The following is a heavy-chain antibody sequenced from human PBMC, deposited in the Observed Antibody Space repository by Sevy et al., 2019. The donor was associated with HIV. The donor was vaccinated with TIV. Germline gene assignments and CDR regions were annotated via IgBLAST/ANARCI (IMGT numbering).Heavy chain of an antibody. V-gene: IGHV3-23*01. J-gene: IGHJ6*03. CDR3: AEGGGGHYDPDEIAYYFYYYNMDV. Sequence: GGSLRLSCAVSGFSFDSYGMTWVRQAPGKGLEWVSAISGSGTRTYYADSVKGRFIISRDNSKNTLDLQMNSLRAEDNAIYYCAEGGGGHYDPDEIAYYFYYYNMDVWGKGTTVTVSS. CDR1: GFSFDSYG. D-gene: IGHD3-22*01. CDR2: ISGSGTRT.